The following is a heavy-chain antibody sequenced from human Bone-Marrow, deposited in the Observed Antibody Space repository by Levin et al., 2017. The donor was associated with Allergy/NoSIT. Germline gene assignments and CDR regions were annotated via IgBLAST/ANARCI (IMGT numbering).Heavy chain of an antibody. CDR2: IKSKTDGGTT. CDR3: TADVPQVLPQVDY. Sequence: GGSLRLSCAASGITFTDAWMNWVRQAPGKGLEWVARIKSKTDGGTTDYAAPVKGRFTISRDDSEKTMHLQMNSLKTEDTAVYYCTADVPQVLPQVDYWGQGILVTVS. CDR1: GITFTDAW. J-gene: IGHJ4*02. V-gene: IGHV3-15*01.